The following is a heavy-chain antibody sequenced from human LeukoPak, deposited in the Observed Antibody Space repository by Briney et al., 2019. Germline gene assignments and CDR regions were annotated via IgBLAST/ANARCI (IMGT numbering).Heavy chain of an antibody. CDR1: GFTFSNYA. CDR3: AKDTSQQLASPNDY. Sequence: GVSLRLSCAASGFTFSNYAMSWVRQAPGKGREGVSSISGSGGTTYYADSVKGYFTISRENSNNTLYLRMNRLRAEDTAIYYCAKDTSQQLASPNDYWGQGTLVTVSS. V-gene: IGHV3-23*01. J-gene: IGHJ4*02. CDR2: ISGSGGTT. D-gene: IGHD1-1*01.